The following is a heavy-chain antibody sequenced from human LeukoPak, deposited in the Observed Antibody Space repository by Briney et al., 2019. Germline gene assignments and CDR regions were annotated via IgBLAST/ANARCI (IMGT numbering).Heavy chain of an antibody. J-gene: IGHJ5*02. CDR3: ARDGYSSGWYGPNNWFDP. CDR2: INPNSGGT. Sequence: ASVKVSCKASGYTFTGYYMHWVRQAPGQGLEWMGWINPNSGGTNYAQKFQGRVTMTRDTSISTAYMELSRLRSDDTAVYYCARDGYSSGWYGPNNWFDPRGQGTLVTVSS. V-gene: IGHV1-2*02. D-gene: IGHD6-19*01. CDR1: GYTFTGYY.